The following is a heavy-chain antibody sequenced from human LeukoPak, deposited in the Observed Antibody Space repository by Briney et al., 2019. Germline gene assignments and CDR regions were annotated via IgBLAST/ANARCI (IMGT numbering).Heavy chain of an antibody. CDR2: ISSSGSTI. CDR1: GFTFREFS. CDR3: ARGPPSGPGY. D-gene: IGHD6-19*01. J-gene: IGHJ4*02. Sequence: PGGALRLSCAASGFTFREFSMSWIRQAPGEGLEWGSYISSSGSTIYYADSVKGRFTISRDNAKNSLYLQMNSLRAEDTAVYYCARGPPSGPGYWGQGTLVTVSS. V-gene: IGHV3-11*01.